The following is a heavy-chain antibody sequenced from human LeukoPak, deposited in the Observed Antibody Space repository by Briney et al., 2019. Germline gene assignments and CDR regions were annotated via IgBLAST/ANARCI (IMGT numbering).Heavy chain of an antibody. CDR3: ARAFNSIQPLDY. CDR1: GGTFSSYA. J-gene: IGHJ4*02. Sequence: GSSVKVSCKASGGTFSSYAISWVRQAPGHGLESMGYIHPDGGSTNYAQKFQGRVTMTSDMSTNTVYMELRSLRSEDTAMYYCARAFNSIQPLDYWGQGTLVTVSS. V-gene: IGHV1-69*04. D-gene: IGHD4-11*01. CDR2: IHPDGGST.